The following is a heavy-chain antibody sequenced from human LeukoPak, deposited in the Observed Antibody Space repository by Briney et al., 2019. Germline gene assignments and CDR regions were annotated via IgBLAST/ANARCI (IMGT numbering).Heavy chain of an antibody. CDR1: GDSLSGYY. Sequence: KSSETLSLTCTVSGDSLSGYYWSWIRQPPGKRPEWIGNIYYSGTTNYNPSLKSRVTISVDTSKNQFSLKLTSVTAADTAVYYCARDGGIPYYFDFWGQGTLVTVSS. CDR3: ARDGGIPYYFDF. D-gene: IGHD3-16*01. J-gene: IGHJ4*02. CDR2: IYYSGTT. V-gene: IGHV4-59*01.